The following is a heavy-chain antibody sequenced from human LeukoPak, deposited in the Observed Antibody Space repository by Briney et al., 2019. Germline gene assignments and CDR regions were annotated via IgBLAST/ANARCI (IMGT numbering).Heavy chain of an antibody. CDR2: IYYSGST. V-gene: IGHV4-39*07. Sequence: SETLSLTRTVSGGSISSSSYYWGWIRQPPGKGLEWIGSIYYSGSTYYNPSLKSRVAISVDTSKNQFSLKLSSVTAADTAVYYCARSNKRGDYWGQGTLVTVSS. D-gene: IGHD2-8*01. CDR1: GGSISSSSYY. J-gene: IGHJ4*02. CDR3: ARSNKRGDY.